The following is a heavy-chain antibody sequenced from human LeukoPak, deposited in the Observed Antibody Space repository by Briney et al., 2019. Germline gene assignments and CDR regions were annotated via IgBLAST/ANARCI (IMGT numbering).Heavy chain of an antibody. CDR1: GFTFSGYH. V-gene: IGHV3-21*01. D-gene: IGHD2-21*01. Sequence: SGGSLRLSCAASGFTFSGYHMNWVRQAPGKGLEWVSSISSSSNYIYYADSVKGRFTISRDNAKNSVDLQMNSLRAEDTAVYYCARGLCGGDCYDYWGQGTLVTVSS. CDR2: ISSSSNYI. CDR3: ARGLCGGDCYDY. J-gene: IGHJ4*02.